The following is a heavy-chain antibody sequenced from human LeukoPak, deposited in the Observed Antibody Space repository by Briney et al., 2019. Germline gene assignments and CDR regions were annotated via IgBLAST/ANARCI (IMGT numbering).Heavy chain of an antibody. J-gene: IGHJ6*04. Sequence: GGSVRLSCAASGFTFSSLEMIWVRHATGKGVVGVSYISSSGSTIYYADSVKGRFTISRDNAKNSLYLQMNSLRAEDTAVYYCAELGITMIGGVWGKGTTVTISS. CDR1: GFTFSSLE. V-gene: IGHV3-48*03. CDR2: ISSSGSTI. CDR3: AELGITMIGGV. D-gene: IGHD3-10*02.